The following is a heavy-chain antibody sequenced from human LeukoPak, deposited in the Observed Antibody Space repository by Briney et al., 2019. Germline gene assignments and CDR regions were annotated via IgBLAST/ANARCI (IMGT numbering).Heavy chain of an antibody. J-gene: IGHJ4*02. Sequence: GSLRLSCAASGFTFSGSAMHWVRQASGKGMEWVGRIRSKANSYATVYAASVKGRFTICRDDSKNTAYLQMNSLKTEDTAVYSCTSPPGDWGQGTLVTVSS. CDR1: GFTFSGSA. D-gene: IGHD3-10*01. CDR3: TSPPGD. V-gene: IGHV3-73*01. CDR2: IRSKANSYAT.